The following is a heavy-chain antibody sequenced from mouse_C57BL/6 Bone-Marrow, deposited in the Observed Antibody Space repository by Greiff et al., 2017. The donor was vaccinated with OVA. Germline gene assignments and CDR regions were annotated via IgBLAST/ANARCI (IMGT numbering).Heavy chain of an antibody. D-gene: IGHD2-5*01. J-gene: IGHJ1*03. CDR1: GYSFTGYY. CDR2: INPSTGGT. CDR3: ARRGPYSNYVWYFDV. Sequence: EVQLQQSGPELVKPGASVKISCKASGYSFTGYYMNWVKQSPEKSLEWIGEINPSTGGTTYNQKFKAKATLTVDKSSSTAYMQLKSLTSEDSAVYYGARRGPYSNYVWYFDVWGTGTTVTVSS. V-gene: IGHV1-42*01.